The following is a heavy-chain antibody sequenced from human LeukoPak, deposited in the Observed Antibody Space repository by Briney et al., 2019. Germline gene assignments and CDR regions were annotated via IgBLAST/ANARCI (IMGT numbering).Heavy chain of an antibody. CDR1: GGSFSGYY. D-gene: IGHD3-3*01. J-gene: IGHJ4*02. CDR3: ASQSGPSKTFDY. CDR2: INHSGST. Sequence: SETLSLTCAVYGGSFSGYYWSWIRQPPGKGLEWIGEINHSGSTNYNPSLKSRVTISVDTSKNQFSLKLSSVTAADTAVYYCASQSGPSKTFDYWGQGTRVTVSS. V-gene: IGHV4-34*01.